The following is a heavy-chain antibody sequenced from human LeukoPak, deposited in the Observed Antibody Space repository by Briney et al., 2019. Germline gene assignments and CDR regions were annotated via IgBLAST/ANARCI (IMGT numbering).Heavy chain of an antibody. CDR1: GESFSGYY. V-gene: IGHV4-34*01. CDR2: INHSGST. Sequence: SETLSLTCAVYGESFSGYYWSWIRQPPGKGLEWIGEINHSGSTNYNPSLKSRVTISVDTSKNQFSLKLSSVTAADTAVYYCASLLRRYYYYGMDVWGQGTTVTVSS. CDR3: ASLLRRYYYYGMDV. D-gene: IGHD3-3*01. J-gene: IGHJ6*02.